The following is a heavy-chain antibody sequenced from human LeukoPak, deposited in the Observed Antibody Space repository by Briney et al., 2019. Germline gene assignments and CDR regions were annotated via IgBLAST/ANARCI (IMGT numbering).Heavy chain of an antibody. CDR1: GFTFSNYG. J-gene: IGHJ4*02. CDR3: AKDRGYCRSGSCYRPNY. V-gene: IGHV3-30*18. Sequence: GRSLRLSCAASGFTFSNYGMHWVRQAPGKGLEWVAVTSDDGNDEYYADSVKGRFTISRDNSKNTVYLQTNSLRADDTAVYYCAKDRGYCRSGSCYRPNYWGQGTLVTVSS. CDR2: TSDDGNDE. D-gene: IGHD2-15*01.